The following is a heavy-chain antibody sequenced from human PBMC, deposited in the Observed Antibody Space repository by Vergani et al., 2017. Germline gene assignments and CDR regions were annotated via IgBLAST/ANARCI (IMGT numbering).Heavy chain of an antibody. J-gene: IGHJ4*02. D-gene: IGHD3-22*01. CDR2: ISYDGSNK. V-gene: IGHV3-30-3*01. CDR3: ARDIHPYDTSGYHFAY. CDR1: GFTFSSYA. Sequence: QVQLVESGGGVVQPGRSLRLSCAASGFTFSSYAMHWVRQAPGKGLEWVAVISYDGSNKYYADSVKGRFTISRDNSKNTLYLQIKSLRAEYTAVYFCARDIHPYDTSGYHFAYWGQAPLV.